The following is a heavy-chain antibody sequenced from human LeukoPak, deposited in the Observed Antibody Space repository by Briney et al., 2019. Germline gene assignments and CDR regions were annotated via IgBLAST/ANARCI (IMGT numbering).Heavy chain of an antibody. D-gene: IGHD4-11*01. V-gene: IGHV1-18*01. Sequence: GASVKVPCKASGYTFTSYGISWVRQAPGQGLEWMGWISAYNGNTNYAQKLQGRVTMTTDTSTSTAYMELRSLRSDDTAVYYCARDVYSNGYYYYGMDVWGQGTTVTVSS. CDR3: ARDVYSNGYYYYGMDV. CDR1: GYTFTSYG. J-gene: IGHJ6*02. CDR2: ISAYNGNT.